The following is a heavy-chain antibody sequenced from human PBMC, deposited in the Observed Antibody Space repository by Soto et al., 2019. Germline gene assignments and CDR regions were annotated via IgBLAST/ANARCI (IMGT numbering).Heavy chain of an antibody. V-gene: IGHV1-24*01. CDR3: EIILKPVRLRQFDP. CDR2: FDPEDGKI. CDR1: GYSLTELS. D-gene: IGHD3-16*01. J-gene: IGHJ5*02. Sequence: ASVKLSFKVSGYSLTELSMRWLRQAPRKRLEWMGSFDPEDGKIIYAQRFQGRVTMTEDTSTDTAYMELRSLRSEDSAIYYCEIILKPVRLRQFDPWGRGTLVTVSS.